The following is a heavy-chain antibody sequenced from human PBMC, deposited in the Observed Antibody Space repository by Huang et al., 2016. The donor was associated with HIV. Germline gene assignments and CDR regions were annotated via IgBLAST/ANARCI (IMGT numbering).Heavy chain of an antibody. CDR2: MYYGVNT. CDR1: GGSISGSNYY. J-gene: IGHJ4*02. Sequence: QLQLQESGPGLVKPSETLSLTCTVSGGSISGSNYYWGWIRQSPGKGLEGIGSMYYGVNTYYKSSLKSRVTISVDKSKNQFSLKLTSVTAADTSVYYCARHNIYCSGGRCSGFDYWGQGTLVTVSS. CDR3: ARHNIYCSGGRCSGFDY. D-gene: IGHD2-15*01. V-gene: IGHV4-39*01.